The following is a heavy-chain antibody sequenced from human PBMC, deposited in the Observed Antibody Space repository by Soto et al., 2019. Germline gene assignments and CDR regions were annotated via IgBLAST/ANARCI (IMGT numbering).Heavy chain of an antibody. D-gene: IGHD3-10*01. CDR3: AKVLGGWLHPATHAFDI. CDR1: GFTISSYA. Sequence: PGGSLRLSCAASGFTISSYAMSWVRQAPGKGLEWVSAISGSGGSTYYADSVKGRFTISRDNSKNTLYLQMNSLRAEDTAVYYCAKVLGGWLHPATHAFDIWGQGTMVPVSS. CDR2: ISGSGGST. V-gene: IGHV3-23*01. J-gene: IGHJ3*02.